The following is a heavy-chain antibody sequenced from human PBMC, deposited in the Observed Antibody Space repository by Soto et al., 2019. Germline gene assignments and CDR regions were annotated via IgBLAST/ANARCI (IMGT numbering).Heavy chain of an antibody. CDR2: IDSSGEK. V-gene: IGHV2-26*01. J-gene: IGHJ5*02. CDR3: ARRHLAVAVSPWFDP. CDR1: GLSITDSEMG. D-gene: IGHD6-19*01. Sequence: QVTLKESGPVLVKPTETLTLRCTASGLSITDSEMGVSWIRQPPGQPLEWLAHIDSSGEKAYRTFLKSRLAISKDTSKSQIVLTMTNMEPADTATYYCARRHLAVAVSPWFDPWGQGIPVTVSS.